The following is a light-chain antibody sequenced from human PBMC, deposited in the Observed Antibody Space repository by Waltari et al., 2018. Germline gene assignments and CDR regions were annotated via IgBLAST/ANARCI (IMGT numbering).Light chain of an antibody. J-gene: IGLJ3*02. V-gene: IGLV2-14*01. CDR1: SSDVGGYKY. CDR2: EVS. CDR3: SSYTSSSTRV. Sequence: QSALTQPASVSGSPGQSITISCTGTSSDVGGYKYVSWYQQHPGKAPKLMIYEVSNRPSGVSNRFCGSKSGNTASLTISGLQAEDEADYYCSSYTSSSTRVFGGGTKLTVL.